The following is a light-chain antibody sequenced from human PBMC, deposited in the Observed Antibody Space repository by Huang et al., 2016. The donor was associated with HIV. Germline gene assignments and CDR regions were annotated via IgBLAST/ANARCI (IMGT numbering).Light chain of an antibody. J-gene: IGKJ1*01. CDR1: QSVNSN. CDR2: GDA. CDR3: QHYNDWPPWT. Sequence: EIVMTQSPATLSVSPGERATLSCRASQSVNSNLAWYQQKPGQAPRPFIYGDATRATGIPARFSGSGSGTEFTLTISSLQSEDCAVYYCQHYNDWPPWTFGQGTKVEIK. V-gene: IGKV3-15*01.